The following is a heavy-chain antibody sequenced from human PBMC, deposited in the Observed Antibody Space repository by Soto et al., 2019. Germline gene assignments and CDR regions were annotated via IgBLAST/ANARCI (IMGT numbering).Heavy chain of an antibody. CDR1: GGSIRVQSYY. V-gene: IGHV4-39*01. Sequence: LSLTCTVSGGSIRVQSYYWTWIRQPPGRGLEWIGSSYYSGTTYFNPSLKSRAAISVDTSNNQFSLRLTSVTAADTAVYYCTRRYNWNDYYFDPWGQGTLVTVSS. J-gene: IGHJ5*02. CDR2: SYYSGTT. CDR3: TRRYNWNDYYFDP. D-gene: IGHD1-20*01.